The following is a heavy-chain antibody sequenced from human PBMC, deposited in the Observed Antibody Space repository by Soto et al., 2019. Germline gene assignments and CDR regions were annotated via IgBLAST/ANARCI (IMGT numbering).Heavy chain of an antibody. Sequence: SVKVSCTASGGTFSSYAISWVRQAPGQGLEWMGGIIPIFGTANYAQKFQGRVTITADESTSTAYMELSSLRSEDTAVYYCARDHGNYGFRPRGMDVWGQGTTVTVSS. CDR2: IIPIFGTA. D-gene: IGHD3-10*01. V-gene: IGHV1-69*13. CDR3: ARDHGNYGFRPRGMDV. CDR1: GGTFSSYA. J-gene: IGHJ6*02.